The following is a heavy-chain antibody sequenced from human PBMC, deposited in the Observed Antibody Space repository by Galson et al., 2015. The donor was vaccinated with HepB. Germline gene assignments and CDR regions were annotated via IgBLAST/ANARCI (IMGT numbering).Heavy chain of an antibody. D-gene: IGHD5-24*01. V-gene: IGHV3-23*01. CDR3: AKPREGWLQYYFDY. CDR2: ISGSLSGDTT. J-gene: IGHJ4*02. Sequence: LRLSCAASRFAFSDYGMSWVRQAPGKGLEWVSAISGSLSGDTTYYADSVKGRFTISRDNSKSTLYLQMNSLKAEDTAVYYCAKPREGWLQYYFDYWGQGSLVTVSS. CDR1: RFAFSDYG.